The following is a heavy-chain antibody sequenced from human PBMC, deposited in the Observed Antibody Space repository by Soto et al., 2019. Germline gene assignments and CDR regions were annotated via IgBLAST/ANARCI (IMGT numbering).Heavy chain of an antibody. CDR1: GFTFSSYG. CDR2: ISYDGSNK. J-gene: IGHJ6*02. D-gene: IGHD2-8*01. V-gene: IGHV3-30*18. CDR3: AKNGGNYYYGMDV. Sequence: QVQLVESGGGVVQPGRSLRLSCAASGFTFSSYGMHWVRQAPGKGLEWVAVISYDGSNKYYADSVKGRFTISRDNFKNTLYLQMNSLRAEDTAVYYCAKNGGNYYYGMDVWGQGTTVTVSS.